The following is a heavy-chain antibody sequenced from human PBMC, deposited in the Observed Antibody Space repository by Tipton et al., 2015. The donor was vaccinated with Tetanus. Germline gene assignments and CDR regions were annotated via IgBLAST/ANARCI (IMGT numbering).Heavy chain of an antibody. CDR1: GGSISSYY. D-gene: IGHD6-19*01. CDR3: ARIGWLQQNKPAFDI. V-gene: IGHV4-59*01. J-gene: IGHJ3*02. CDR2: VHSSGST. Sequence: TLSLTCTVSGGSISSYYWTWIRQPPGRGLEWIGYVHSSGSTNYSPSLRSRVTLSVDTSKNQFSLKLSSVTAADTAVYYCARIGWLQQNKPAFDIWGQGTVVTVSS.